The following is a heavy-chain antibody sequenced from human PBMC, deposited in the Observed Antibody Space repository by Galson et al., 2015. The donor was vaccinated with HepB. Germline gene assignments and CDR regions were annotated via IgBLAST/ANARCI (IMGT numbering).Heavy chain of an antibody. V-gene: IGHV3-48*01. J-gene: IGHJ4*02. D-gene: IGHD3-16*01. CDR2: ISSSSSTI. CDR3: ARGLPSWGVGKLDY. CDR1: GFTFSSYS. Sequence: SLRLSCAASGFTFSSYSMNWVRQAPGKGLEWVSYISSSSSTIYYADSVKGRFTISRDNAKNSLYLQMNSLRAEDTAVYYCARGLPSWGVGKLDYWGQGTLVTVSS.